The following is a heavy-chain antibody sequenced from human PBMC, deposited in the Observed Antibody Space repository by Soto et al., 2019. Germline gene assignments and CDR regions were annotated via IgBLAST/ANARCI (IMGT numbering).Heavy chain of an antibody. J-gene: IGHJ6*02. CDR1: GYSFTSYW. Sequence: PGESVKISCXGSGYSFTSYWIGWVRQMSGKGLEWMGIIYRRDSDTRYSPSFQGQVTSLADKSISTAYLQCSSLKASDTAMYYCARNPPIFEWSTSYYYGLDVWGQGTTVTVSS. D-gene: IGHD3-3*01. CDR3: ARNPPIFEWSTSYYYGLDV. CDR2: IYRRDSDT. V-gene: IGHV5-51*01.